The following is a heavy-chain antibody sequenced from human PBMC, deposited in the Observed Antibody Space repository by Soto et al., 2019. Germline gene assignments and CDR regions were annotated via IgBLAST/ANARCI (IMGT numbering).Heavy chain of an antibody. J-gene: IGHJ4*02. Sequence: GGSLRLSCAVSGFTFANHWMHWVRQAPGKGLEWVSRMNSDGSTTDYADSVKGRFTVSRDNAKNTLYLQMNSLRAEDTAVYYCATAEVDYWGPGTLVTASS. CDR1: GFTFANHW. CDR2: MNSDGSTT. CDR3: ATAEVDY. V-gene: IGHV3-74*01.